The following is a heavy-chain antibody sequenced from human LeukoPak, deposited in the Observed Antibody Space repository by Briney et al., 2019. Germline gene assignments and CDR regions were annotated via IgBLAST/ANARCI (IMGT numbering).Heavy chain of an antibody. Sequence: GESLRLSCAASGFTFSDYYMSWIRQRPGQGLEWVSYISSRGSTIYYADSVKGRFTISRDNAKDSLCLQMSSLRAEDTAVYYCARDSEGPFDYWGQGTLVTVSS. CDR2: ISSRGSTI. CDR3: ARDSEGPFDY. V-gene: IGHV3-11*04. CDR1: GFTFSDYY. J-gene: IGHJ4*02.